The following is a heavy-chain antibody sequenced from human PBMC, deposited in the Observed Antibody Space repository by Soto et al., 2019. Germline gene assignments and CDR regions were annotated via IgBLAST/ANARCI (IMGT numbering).Heavy chain of an antibody. V-gene: IGHV5-51*01. CDR2: IYPGDSDT. Sequence: LGESLKISCKGSGYSFTSYWIGWVRQMPGKGLEYMGIIYPGDSDTRYSPSFQGQVTISADKSISTAYLQWSSLKASDTAMYYCARQYYYGSGSFSPYTNWGQGTLVTVSS. D-gene: IGHD3-10*01. CDR3: ARQYYYGSGSFSPYTN. CDR1: GYSFTSYW. J-gene: IGHJ4*02.